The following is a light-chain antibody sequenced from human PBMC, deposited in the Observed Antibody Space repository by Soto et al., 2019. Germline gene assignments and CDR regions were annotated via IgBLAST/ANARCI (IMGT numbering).Light chain of an antibody. V-gene: IGKV3-20*01. CDR3: QQYAGSPRT. J-gene: IGKJ1*01. CDR1: QSVTKY. Sequence: EIVLTQSPGTLSFSPGERATLSCRASQSVTKYLVWYQQKPGQAPRLLIYSASRRATGIPDRFTGSGSGTDFTLTINRVEPEDFAVYFCQQYAGSPRTFGQGTKVDI. CDR2: SAS.